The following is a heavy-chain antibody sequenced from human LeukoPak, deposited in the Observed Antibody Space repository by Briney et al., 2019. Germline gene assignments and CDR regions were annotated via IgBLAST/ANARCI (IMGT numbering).Heavy chain of an antibody. D-gene: IGHD3-22*01. CDR3: AKSYSTYYYDSSGYLGY. V-gene: IGHV3-23*01. CDR2: ISGSGGST. J-gene: IGHJ4*02. Sequence: GGSLRLSCAASGFTFSSYAMSWVRQAPGKGLEWVSAISGSGGSTYYADSVKGRFTISRDNSKNTLYLQMNSRRAEDTAVYYCAKSYSTYYYDSSGYLGYWGQGTLVTASS. CDR1: GFTFSSYA.